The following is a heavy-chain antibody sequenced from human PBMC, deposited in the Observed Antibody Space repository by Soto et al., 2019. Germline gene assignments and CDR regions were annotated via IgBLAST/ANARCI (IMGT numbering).Heavy chain of an antibody. Sequence: SETLSLTCAVYGGSFSGYYWSWIRQPPGKGLEWIGEINHSGSTNYNPSLKSRVTISVDTSKNQFSLKLSSVTAADTAVYYCARAGVDCSGGSCYSQALNLYFDYWGQGTLVTVSS. V-gene: IGHV4-34*01. CDR1: GGSFSGYY. CDR3: ARAGVDCSGGSCYSQALNLYFDY. D-gene: IGHD2-15*01. CDR2: INHSGST. J-gene: IGHJ4*02.